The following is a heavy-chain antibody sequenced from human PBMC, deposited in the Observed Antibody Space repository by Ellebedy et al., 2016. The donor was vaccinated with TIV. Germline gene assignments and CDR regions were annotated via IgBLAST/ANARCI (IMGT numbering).Heavy chain of an antibody. V-gene: IGHV3-21*04. CDR1: GFTFSIAG. J-gene: IGHJ4*02. CDR2: IDFSGTGT. Sequence: GESLKISCGASGFTFSIAGMTWVRQAPRKGLEWVATIDFSGTGTYYADSVKGRFIISRDNTKNLVFLQMNRLGVEDTAVYYCARDGSEWSRDHWGQGTLVTVSS. D-gene: IGHD3-3*01. CDR3: ARDGSEWSRDH.